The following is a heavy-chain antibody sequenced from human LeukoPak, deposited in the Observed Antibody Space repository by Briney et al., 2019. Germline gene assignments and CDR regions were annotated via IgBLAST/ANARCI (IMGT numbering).Heavy chain of an antibody. CDR3: ARHPAGLDSSSWYLGYFQH. J-gene: IGHJ1*01. V-gene: IGHV3-48*04. CDR1: GFTFSSYS. D-gene: IGHD6-13*01. Sequence: GGSLRLSCAASGFTFSSYSMNWVRQAPGKGLEWVSYISSSSSTIYYADSVKGRFTISRDNAKNSLYLQMNSLRAEDTAVYYCARHPAGLDSSSWYLGYFQHWGQGTLVTVSS. CDR2: ISSSSSTI.